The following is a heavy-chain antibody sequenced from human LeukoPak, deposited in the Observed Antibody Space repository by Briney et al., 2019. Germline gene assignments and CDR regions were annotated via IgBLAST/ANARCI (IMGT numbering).Heavy chain of an antibody. V-gene: IGHV4-4*07. CDR1: GGSISSYY. CDR2: IHTSGST. CDR3: ARDRYYYDSSGWGSMDV. Sequence: SETLSLTCTVSGGSISSYYWSWIRQPAGKGLEWIGHIHTSGSTNYNPSLKSRVTMSVDMSKNQFSLKPSSVTAADTAVYYCARDRYYYDSSGWGSMDVWGKGTTVTISS. J-gene: IGHJ6*03. D-gene: IGHD3-22*01.